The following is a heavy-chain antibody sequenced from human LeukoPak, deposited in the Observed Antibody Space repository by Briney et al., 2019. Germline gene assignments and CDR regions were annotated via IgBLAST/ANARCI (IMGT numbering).Heavy chain of an antibody. CDR1: ADIFSAYG. CDR3: ARGRYSSGWHLDY. J-gene: IGHJ4*02. D-gene: IGHD6-19*01. CDR2: ISVCNGDT. V-gene: IGHV1-18*01. Sequence: ASVKVSCKTSADIFSAYGISWVRQAPGQSLEWMGWISVCNGDTKYSHKIQGRLTMTTDRPSTTAYMELKRLRSDDTAVYFCARGRYSSGWHLDYWGQGSLVIVSS.